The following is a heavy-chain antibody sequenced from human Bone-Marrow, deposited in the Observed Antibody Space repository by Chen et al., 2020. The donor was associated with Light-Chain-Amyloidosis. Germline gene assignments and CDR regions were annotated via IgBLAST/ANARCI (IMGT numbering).Heavy chain of an antibody. CDR3: VRGPRPGRRDAFDV. J-gene: IGHJ3*01. CDR1: GFTFSSHT. Sequence: EEQLVESGGGLVQPGGSVRLSCSASGFTFSSHTMYWVRQAPGKGLEYLSGSTTDVHTTNYANQLKVVFPISRDNPNITLFLQMSSLRLDATAVYYGVRGPRPGRRDAFDVWGQGTLVTVSS. CDR2: STTDVHTT. V-gene: IGHV3-64D*09.